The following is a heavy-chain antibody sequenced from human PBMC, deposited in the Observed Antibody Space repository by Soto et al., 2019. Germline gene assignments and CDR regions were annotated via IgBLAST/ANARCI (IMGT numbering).Heavy chain of an antibody. CDR3: ARILGAY. Sequence: SETLSLTCAFYVGSFSVYYWSWIRQPPGKGLEWIGEINHSGSTNYNPSLKSRVTISVDTSKNQFSLELSAVTAADTAVYYCARILGAYWGQGTMVTVSS. CDR2: INHSGST. V-gene: IGHV4-34*01. J-gene: IGHJ4*02. D-gene: IGHD1-26*01. CDR1: VGSFSVYY.